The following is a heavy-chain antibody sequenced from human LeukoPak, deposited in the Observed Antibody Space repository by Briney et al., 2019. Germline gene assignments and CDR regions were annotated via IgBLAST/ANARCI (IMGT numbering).Heavy chain of an antibody. CDR1: GGTFSSYA. J-gene: IGHJ6*02. Sequence: ASVTVSCKASGGTFSSYAISWVRQAPGQGLEWMGRIIPILGIANYAQKFQGRVTITADKSTSTAYMELSSLRSEDTAVYYCARDRPPSIAARPGYYYYGMDVWGQGTTVTVSS. D-gene: IGHD6-6*01. V-gene: IGHV1-69*04. CDR2: IIPILGIA. CDR3: ARDRPPSIAARPGYYYYGMDV.